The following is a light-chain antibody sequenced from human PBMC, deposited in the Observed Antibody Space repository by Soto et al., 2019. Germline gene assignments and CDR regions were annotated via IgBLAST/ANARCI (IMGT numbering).Light chain of an antibody. Sequence: QSALTQPPSVSGSPGQSITISCTGTNSDIGSYDLVSWYQHHPGKAPKLIIYGANRRPSGVSNHFSGSKSGNTASLTISGLPAEDEADYYCCSYAGSGTFRFGGGTKLTVL. CDR3: CSYAGSGTFR. CDR2: GAN. V-gene: IGLV2-23*02. J-gene: IGLJ2*01. CDR1: NSDIGSYDL.